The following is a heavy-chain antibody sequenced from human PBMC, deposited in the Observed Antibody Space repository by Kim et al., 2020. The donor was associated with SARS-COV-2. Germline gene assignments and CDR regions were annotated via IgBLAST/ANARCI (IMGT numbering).Heavy chain of an antibody. Sequence: GGSLRLSCAASGFTFNRFAMSWVRQAPGKGLEWVAVISGSGDTTYYADSLRGRFFISRDNSNNTLYLQTTSLRAEDTAIYYCARDDNAYGYASAYFDNWG. J-gene: IGHJ4*01. V-gene: IGHV3-23*01. CDR1: GFTFNRFA. CDR3: ARDDNAYGYASAYFDN. D-gene: IGHD3-16*01. CDR2: ISGSGDTT.